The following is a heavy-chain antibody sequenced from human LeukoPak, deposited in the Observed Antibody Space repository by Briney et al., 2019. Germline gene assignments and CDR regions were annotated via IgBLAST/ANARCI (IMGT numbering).Heavy chain of an antibody. Sequence: PGGSLRLSCVASGFTFSNYAMTWVRQAPGKGLELVSGIWGADDKTVYGDAVKGRFTISRDNSKNTLYLQMNSLRAEDTAVYYCAKDLFFSPVDTAMVTDYWGQGTLVTVSS. CDR2: IWGADDKT. V-gene: IGHV3-23*01. CDR1: GFTFSNYA. D-gene: IGHD5-18*01. CDR3: AKDLFFSPVDTAMVTDY. J-gene: IGHJ4*02.